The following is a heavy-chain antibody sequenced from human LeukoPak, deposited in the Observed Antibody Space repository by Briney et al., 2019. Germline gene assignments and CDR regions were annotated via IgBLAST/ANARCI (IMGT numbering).Heavy chain of an antibody. D-gene: IGHD3-10*01. CDR2: ISGSGGSA. CDR1: GFTFSSYA. CDR3: AKDGLLWFGEFTNFDY. J-gene: IGHJ4*02. Sequence: GGSLRLSCAASGFTFSSYAMSWVRQAPGKGLEWVSAISGSGGSAYYADSVKGRFTISRDNSKNTLYLQMNSLRAEDTAVYYCAKDGLLWFGEFTNFDYWGQGTLVTVSS. V-gene: IGHV3-23*01.